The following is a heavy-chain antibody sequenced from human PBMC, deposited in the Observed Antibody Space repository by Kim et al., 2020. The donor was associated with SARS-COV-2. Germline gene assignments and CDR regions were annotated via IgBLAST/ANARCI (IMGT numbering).Heavy chain of an antibody. Sequence: ASVKVSCKASGYTFTSYYMHWVRQAPGQGLEWMGIINPSGGSTSYAQKFQGRVTMTRDTSTSTVYMELSSLRSEDTAVYYCARGGYSGYDNYYYGMDVWGQGTTVTVSS. V-gene: IGHV1-46*01. CDR2: INPSGGST. D-gene: IGHD5-12*01. CDR3: ARGGYSGYDNYYYGMDV. CDR1: GYTFTSYY. J-gene: IGHJ6*02.